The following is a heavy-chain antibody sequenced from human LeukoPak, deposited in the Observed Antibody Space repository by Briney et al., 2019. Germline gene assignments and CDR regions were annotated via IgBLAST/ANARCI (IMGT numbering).Heavy chain of an antibody. V-gene: IGHV4-59*01. J-gene: IGHJ4*02. Sequence: SETLSLTCTVSGGSISSYYWSWIRQPPGKGLEWIGYIYYSGSTNYNPSLKSRVTISVDTPKNQFSLKLSSVTAADTAVYYCARGQQLVQGGFDYWGQGTLVTVSS. CDR2: IYYSGST. D-gene: IGHD6-13*01. CDR3: ARGQQLVQGGFDY. CDR1: GGSISSYY.